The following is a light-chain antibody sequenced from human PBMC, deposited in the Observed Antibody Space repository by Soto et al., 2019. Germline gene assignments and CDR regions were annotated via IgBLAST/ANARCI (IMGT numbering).Light chain of an antibody. CDR1: QSDLYSSNNKNY. V-gene: IGKV4-1*01. CDR3: QQYYPTPWT. CDR2: WAS. J-gene: IGKJ1*01. Sequence: DIVMTQSPDSLAVSLGERATINCKSSQSDLYSSNNKNYLAWYQQKPGQPPKLLIYWASTRESGVPDRFIGSGSGTDFTLTISSLQAADGAVSYCQQYYPTPWTFGQGTKGEIQ.